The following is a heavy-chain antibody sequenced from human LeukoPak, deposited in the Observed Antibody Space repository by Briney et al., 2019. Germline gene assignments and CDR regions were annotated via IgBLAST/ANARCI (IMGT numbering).Heavy chain of an antibody. CDR1: GGSISSSSYY. CDR3: ARRSDLRGFDP. J-gene: IGHJ5*02. Sequence: SETLSLTCTVSGGSISSSSYYWGWIRQPPGKGLEWIGSIYYSGSTYYNPSLKSRVIISVDTSKNQFSLKLSSVTAADTAVYYCARRSDLRGFDPWGQGTLVTVSS. V-gene: IGHV4-39*07. CDR2: IYYSGST.